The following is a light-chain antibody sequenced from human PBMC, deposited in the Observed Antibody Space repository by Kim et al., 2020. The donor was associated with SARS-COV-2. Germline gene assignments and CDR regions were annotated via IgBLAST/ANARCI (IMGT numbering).Light chain of an antibody. CDR2: GVN. Sequence: GQSITNSCTGTSSDIGAYNYVSWFQQHPGKAPKVMIYGVNNRPSGISSRFSGSKSGNTASLTISGLQTDDEADYYCSSYTTTNTVVFGGGTKVTVL. V-gene: IGLV2-14*03. CDR1: SSDIGAYNY. J-gene: IGLJ2*01. CDR3: SSYTTTNTVV.